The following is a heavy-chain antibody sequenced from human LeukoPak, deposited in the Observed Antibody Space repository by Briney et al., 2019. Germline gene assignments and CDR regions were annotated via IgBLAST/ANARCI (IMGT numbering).Heavy chain of an antibody. D-gene: IGHD5-18*01. CDR2: MNPNSGNT. V-gene: IGHV1-8*01. J-gene: IGHJ4*02. Sequence: ASVKVSCKASGYTFTSYDINWVRQATGQGLEWMGWMNPNSGNTGYAQKFQGRVTMTRNTSISTAYMGLSSLRSEDTAVYYCARGRGYSYPLDYWGQGTLVTVSS. CDR3: ARGRGYSYPLDY. CDR1: GYTFTSYD.